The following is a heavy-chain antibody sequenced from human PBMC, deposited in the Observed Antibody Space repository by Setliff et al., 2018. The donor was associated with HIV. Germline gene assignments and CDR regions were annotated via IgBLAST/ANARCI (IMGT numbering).Heavy chain of an antibody. CDR3: ARDRGVRGANDAFNI. CDR1: GYTFTSYA. CDR2: INTYTANP. V-gene: IGHV7-4-1*02. D-gene: IGHD3-10*01. J-gene: IGHJ3*02. Sequence: ASVKVSCNAFGYTFTSYALNWVRQAPGQGLEWMGWINTYTANPMYAQGFTGRFVFSLDTSVRTAYLQISSLKAEDTALYYCARDRGVRGANDAFNIWGLGTMVTVSS.